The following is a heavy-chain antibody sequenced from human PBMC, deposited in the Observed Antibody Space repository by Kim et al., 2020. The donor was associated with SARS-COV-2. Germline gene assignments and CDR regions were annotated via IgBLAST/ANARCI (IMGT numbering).Heavy chain of an antibody. CDR2: IYSGGST. CDR1: GFTVSSNY. D-gene: IGHD6-13*01. V-gene: IGHV3-53*01. CDR3: ARDLLGSSWGLGY. J-gene: IGHJ4*02. Sequence: GSLRLSCAASGFTVSSNYMSWVRQAPGKGLEWVSVIYSGGSTYYADSVKGRFTISRDNSKNTLYLQMNSLRAEDTAVYYCARDLLGSSWGLGYWGQGTLVTVSS.